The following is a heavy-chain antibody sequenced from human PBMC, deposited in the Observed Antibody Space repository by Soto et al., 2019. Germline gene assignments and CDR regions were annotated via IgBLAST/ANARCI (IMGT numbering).Heavy chain of an antibody. D-gene: IGHD2-2*01. CDR3: ARGEYCSSTSCYAAPRYYYYYYMDV. CDR1: GGSFSGYY. J-gene: IGHJ6*03. Sequence: QVQLQQWGAGLLKPSETLSLTCAVYGGSFSGYYWSWIRQPPGKGLEWIGEINHSGGTNYNPSRKSRVTIPVDTSKNQFSLKLSSGTAADTAVYYCARGEYCSSTSCYAAPRYYYYYYMDVWGKGTTVTVSS. CDR2: INHSGGT. V-gene: IGHV4-34*01.